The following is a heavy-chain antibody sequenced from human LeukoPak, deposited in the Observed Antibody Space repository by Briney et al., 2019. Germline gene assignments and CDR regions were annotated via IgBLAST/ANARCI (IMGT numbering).Heavy chain of an antibody. Sequence: GGSLRLSCAASGFTFSRYSRNWVRQAPGEGLEWGSSISSSSSYIDYADSVKGRFTISRDNAKNSLYLQMNSLRAEDTAVYYCARASELLGYWGQGTLVTVSS. CDR2: ISSSSSYI. J-gene: IGHJ4*02. D-gene: IGHD1-7*01. CDR1: GFTFSRYS. V-gene: IGHV3-21*01. CDR3: ARASELLGY.